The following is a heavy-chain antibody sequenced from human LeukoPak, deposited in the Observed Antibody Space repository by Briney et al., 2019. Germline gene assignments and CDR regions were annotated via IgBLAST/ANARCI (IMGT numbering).Heavy chain of an antibody. J-gene: IGHJ4*02. D-gene: IGHD5-12*01. V-gene: IGHV3-23*01. CDR2: IGGGGANT. CDR3: AKDRPTWPIDY. Sequence: PGGSLRLSCAASGFTFTSYSMSWVRQAPGKGLEWVSAIGGGGANTYYADSVKGRFTISRDNSKNTLYLQINSLRAEDTAVYYCAKDRPTWPIDYWGQGTLVTVSS. CDR1: GFTFTSYS.